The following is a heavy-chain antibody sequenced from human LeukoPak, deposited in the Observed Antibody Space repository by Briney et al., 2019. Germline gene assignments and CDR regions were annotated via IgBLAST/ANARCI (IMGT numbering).Heavy chain of an antibody. CDR3: AKDFTMVRGWYFDY. D-gene: IGHD3-10*01. J-gene: IGHJ4*02. CDR2: ISGSGGST. Sequence: GGSLRLSCAASGFTFRSYAMSWVRQAPGKGLEWVSAISGSGGSTYYADSVKGRFTISRDNSKNTLYLQMNSLRAEDTAVYYCAKDFTMVRGWYFDYWGQGTLVTVSS. CDR1: GFTFRSYA. V-gene: IGHV3-23*01.